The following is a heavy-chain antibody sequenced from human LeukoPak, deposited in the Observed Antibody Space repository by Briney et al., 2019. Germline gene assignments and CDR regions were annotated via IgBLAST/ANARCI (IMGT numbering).Heavy chain of an antibody. CDR1: GGSSSGYY. CDR3: ARDHGYGHRGIAAAADY. J-gene: IGHJ4*02. CDR2: INHSGST. V-gene: IGHV4-34*01. Sequence: SETLSLTCAVYGGSSSGYYWSWIRQPPGKGLEWIGEINHSGSTNYNPSLKSRVTISVDTSKNQFSLKLSSVTAADTAVYYCARDHGYGHRGIAAAADYWGQGTLVTVSS. D-gene: IGHD6-13*01.